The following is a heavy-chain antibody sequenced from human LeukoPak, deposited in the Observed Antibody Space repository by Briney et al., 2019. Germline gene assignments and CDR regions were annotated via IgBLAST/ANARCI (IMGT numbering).Heavy chain of an antibody. Sequence: PGGSLRLSCAASGFTFSSYEMNWVRQAPGKGLELVSYISSSGSTIYYADSVKGRFTISRDNAKNSLYLQMNSLRAEDTAVYYCARFSSYYYYYMDVWGKGTTVTISS. CDR3: ARFSSYYYYYMDV. CDR1: GFTFSSYE. J-gene: IGHJ6*03. V-gene: IGHV3-48*03. CDR2: ISSSGSTI.